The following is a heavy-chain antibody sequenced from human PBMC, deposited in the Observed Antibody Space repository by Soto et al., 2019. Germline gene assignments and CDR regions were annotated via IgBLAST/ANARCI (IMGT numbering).Heavy chain of an antibody. CDR3: ARGSYYDSSGYYRPFDY. CDR1: GFTFGSYG. D-gene: IGHD3-22*01. J-gene: IGHJ4*02. V-gene: IGHV3-33*01. CDR2: IWYDGSNK. Sequence: PGGSLRLSCAASGFTFGSYGMHWVRQAPGKGLEWVAVIWYDGSNKYYADSVKGRFTISRDNSKNTLYLQMISLRAEDTAVYYCARGSYYDSSGYYRPFDYWGQGTLVTVSS.